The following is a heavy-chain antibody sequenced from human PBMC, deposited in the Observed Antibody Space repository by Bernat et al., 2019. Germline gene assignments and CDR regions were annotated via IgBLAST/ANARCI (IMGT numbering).Heavy chain of an antibody. CDR3: ASGLDYDILTGYTPKDY. Sequence: EVQLVESGGGLVKPGGSLRLSCAASGFTFSSYSMNWVRQAPGKGLEWVSSISSSSSYIYYADSVKGRFTNSRDNAKNSLYLQMNSLRAEDTAVYYCASGLDYDILTGYTPKDYWGQGTLVTVSS. J-gene: IGHJ4*02. CDR1: GFTFSSYS. D-gene: IGHD3-9*01. CDR2: ISSSSSYI. V-gene: IGHV3-21*01.